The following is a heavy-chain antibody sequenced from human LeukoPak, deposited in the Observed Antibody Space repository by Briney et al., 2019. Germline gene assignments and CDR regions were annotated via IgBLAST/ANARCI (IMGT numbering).Heavy chain of an antibody. J-gene: IGHJ4*02. CDR1: RFTFDDYA. CDR2: ISWDGGRT. CDR3: ARRDYHGSSGYYDSSY. D-gene: IGHD3-22*01. V-gene: IGHV3-43D*03. Sequence: GGSLRLSCGGSRFTFDDYAMHWVRQAPGKGLEWVSLISWDGGRTSYRDSVQGRFIISRDNSKNSLYLQMNSLRAEDTAVYYCARRDYHGSSGYYDSSYWGQGTLVTVSS.